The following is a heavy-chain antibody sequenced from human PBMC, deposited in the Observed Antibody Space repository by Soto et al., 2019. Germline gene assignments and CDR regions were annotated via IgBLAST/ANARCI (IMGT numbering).Heavy chain of an antibody. D-gene: IGHD5-18*01. CDR1: GFTFSSYG. Sequence: GGSLRLSCAASGFTFSSYGMHWVRQAPGKGLEWVAVISYDGSNKYYADSVKGRFTISRDNSTNTLYLQMNSLRAEDTAVYYCAKGGYSYGYEIYYYYYGMDVWGQGTTVTVSS. V-gene: IGHV3-30*18. CDR3: AKGGYSYGYEIYYYYYGMDV. J-gene: IGHJ6*02. CDR2: ISYDGSNK.